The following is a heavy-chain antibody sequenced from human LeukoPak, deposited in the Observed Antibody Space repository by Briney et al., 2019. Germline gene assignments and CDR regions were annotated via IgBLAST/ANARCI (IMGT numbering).Heavy chain of an antibody. CDR3: ARGRRGWPGWFDP. Sequence: PSETPSLTCPVSGGSISSYYWSWIRQPPGKGLEWIGYIYYSGSTNYNPSLKSRVTISVDTSKNQFSLKLSSVTAADTAVYYCARGRRGWPGWFDPWGQGTLVTVSS. J-gene: IGHJ5*02. CDR1: GGSISSYY. CDR2: IYYSGST. D-gene: IGHD6-19*01. V-gene: IGHV4-59*01.